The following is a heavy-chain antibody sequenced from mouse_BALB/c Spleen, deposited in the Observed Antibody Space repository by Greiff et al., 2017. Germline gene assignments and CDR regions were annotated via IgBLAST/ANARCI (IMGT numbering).Heavy chain of an antibody. CDR2: ISNGGGST. V-gene: IGHV5-12-2*01. J-gene: IGHJ4*01. D-gene: IGHD2-14*01. Sequence: DVKLVESGGGLVQPGGSLKLSCAASGFTFSSYTMSWVRQTPEKRLEWVAYISNGGGSTYYPDTVKGRFTISRDNAKNTLYLQMSSLKSEDTAMYYCASLYRYDGYYAMDYWGQGTSGTVSS. CDR1: GFTFSSYT. CDR3: ASLYRYDGYYAMDY.